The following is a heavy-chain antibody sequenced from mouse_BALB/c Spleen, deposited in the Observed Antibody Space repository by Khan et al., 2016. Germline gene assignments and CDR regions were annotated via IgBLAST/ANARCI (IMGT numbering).Heavy chain of an antibody. J-gene: IGHJ2*01. Sequence: EVELVESGPGLVKPSQSLSLTCTVTGYSITSDYAWNWIRQFPGNKLEWMGYISYSGSTSYNPSLKRRISITRDTSKNQFFLQLNSVTTEDTATYYCATVFDYWCRGTTLTVSS. CDR2: ISYSGST. V-gene: IGHV3-2*02. CDR1: GYSITSDYA. CDR3: ATVFDY.